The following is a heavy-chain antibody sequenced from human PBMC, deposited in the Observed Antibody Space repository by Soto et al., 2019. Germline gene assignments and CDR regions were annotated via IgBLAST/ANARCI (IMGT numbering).Heavy chain of an antibody. J-gene: IGHJ6*02. Sequence: ASVKVSCKASGYTFTSYYMHWVRQAPGQGLEWMGIINPSGGSTSYAQKFQGRVTMTRDTSTSTVYMELSSLRSEDTAVYYCARDITLRLLEWFGPSYYGMDVWGQGTTVTVSS. CDR2: INPSGGST. CDR3: ARDITLRLLEWFGPSYYGMDV. CDR1: GYTFTSYY. D-gene: IGHD3-3*01. V-gene: IGHV1-46*01.